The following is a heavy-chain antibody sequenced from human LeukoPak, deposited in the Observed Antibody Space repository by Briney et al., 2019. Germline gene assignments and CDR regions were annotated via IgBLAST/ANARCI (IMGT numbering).Heavy chain of an antibody. D-gene: IGHD2-8*01. J-gene: IGHJ4*02. CDR1: GGSISSYD. CDR3: ARVLVERGYYFDY. CDR2: IYTSGST. Sequence: SETLSLTCTVSGGSISSYDWSWIRQPAGKGLEWIGRIYTSGSTNYNPSLKSRVTISVDKSKNQFSLKLSSVTAADTAVYYCARVLVERGYYFDYWGQGTLVTVSS. V-gene: IGHV4-4*07.